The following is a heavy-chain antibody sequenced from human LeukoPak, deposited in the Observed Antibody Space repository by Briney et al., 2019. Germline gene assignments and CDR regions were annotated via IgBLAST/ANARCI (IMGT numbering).Heavy chain of an antibody. CDR1: GYTLTGFY. Sequence: ASVKVSCKASGYTLTGFYIHWVRQVPRQGLEWMGWINPRSGATNYAQTFQDRVTMTRDTSISTAYMQLSRLGFDDTAIYYCARRSVIVVITPPDDAFDIWGQGTMVTVS. CDR3: ARRSVIVVITPPDDAFDI. J-gene: IGHJ3*02. V-gene: IGHV1-2*02. D-gene: IGHD3-22*01. CDR2: INPRSGAT.